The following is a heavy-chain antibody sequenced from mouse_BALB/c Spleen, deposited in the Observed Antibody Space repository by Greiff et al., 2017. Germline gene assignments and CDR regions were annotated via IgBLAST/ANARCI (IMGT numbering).Heavy chain of an antibody. CDR2: ISSGGSYT. CDR1: GFTFSSYG. V-gene: IGHV5-6*01. J-gene: IGHJ2*01. CDR3: ARQGDDGYY. D-gene: IGHD2-3*01. Sequence: DVHLVESGGDLVKPGGSLKLSCAASGFTFSSYGMSWVRQTPDKRLEWVATISSGGSYTYYPDSVKGRFTISRDNAKNTLYLQMSSLKSEDTAMYYCARQGDDGYYWGQGTTLTVSS.